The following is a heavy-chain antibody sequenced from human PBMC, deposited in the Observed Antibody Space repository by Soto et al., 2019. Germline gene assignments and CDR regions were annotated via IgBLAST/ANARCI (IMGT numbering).Heavy chain of an antibody. V-gene: IGHV3-48*02. CDR3: ARDPPWLVPYYYGMDV. J-gene: IGHJ6*02. CDR1: GFTFSSYS. D-gene: IGHD6-19*01. Sequence: TGGSLRLSCAASGFTFSSYSMSWVRQAPGKGLEWVSYISSSSSTIYYADSVKGRFTISRDNAKNSLYLQMNSLRDEDTAVHYCARDPPWLVPYYYGMDVWGQGTTVTVSS. CDR2: ISSSSSTI.